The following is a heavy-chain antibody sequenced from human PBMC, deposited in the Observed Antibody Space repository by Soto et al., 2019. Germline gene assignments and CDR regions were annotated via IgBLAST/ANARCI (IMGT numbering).Heavy chain of an antibody. CDR2: ISANNDHT. CDR3: ARGTYFDY. CDR1: GYTLNTYG. Sequence: QVQLVQSGAEVKKPGASVKVSCKASGYTLNTYGITWVRQAPGQGLEWMGWISANNDHTNYPQKLXGXVXVTTDTSTSTAYMELRSLTSDDTAVYYCARGTYFDYWGQGTLVTVSS. V-gene: IGHV1-18*01. J-gene: IGHJ4*02.